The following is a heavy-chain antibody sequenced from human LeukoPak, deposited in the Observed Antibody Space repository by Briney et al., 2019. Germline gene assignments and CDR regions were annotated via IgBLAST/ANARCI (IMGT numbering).Heavy chain of an antibody. Sequence: GASVKASCKASAYSFTSFGTSWVRQVPGGGIGWMGWIIAYNGNTNYAQKRQGRVTMTTDTSTSTAYMELRSLRSDDTAVYYGARDGRSYYYDSSGYQNDYWGQGTLVTVSS. J-gene: IGHJ4*02. CDR3: ARDGRSYYYDSSGYQNDY. V-gene: IGHV1-18*01. CDR1: AYSFTSFG. CDR2: IIAYNGNT. D-gene: IGHD3-22*01.